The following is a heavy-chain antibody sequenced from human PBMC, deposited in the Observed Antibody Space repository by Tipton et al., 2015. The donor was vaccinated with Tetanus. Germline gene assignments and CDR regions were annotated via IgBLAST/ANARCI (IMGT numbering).Heavy chain of an antibody. CDR1: GYTFTGYY. CDR2: INPNSGGT. J-gene: IGHJ3*02. Sequence: QSGPEVKKPGASVKVSCKASGYTFTGYYMHWVRQAPGQGLEWMGRINPNSGGTNHAQKFQGRVTMTRDTSISTAYMELSRLRSDDTAVYYCAGRGVNSSSHAFDIWGQGTMVTVSS. V-gene: IGHV1-2*06. D-gene: IGHD6-6*01. CDR3: AGRGVNSSSHAFDI.